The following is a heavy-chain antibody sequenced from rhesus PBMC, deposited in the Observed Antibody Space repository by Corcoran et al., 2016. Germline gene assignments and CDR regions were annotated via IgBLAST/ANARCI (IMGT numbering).Heavy chain of an antibody. V-gene: IGHV1-1*01. CDR2: ISPYNGHK. CDR1: GYTFTNYY. Sequence: QVQLVQSGAEIKQPGASVKLSCKASGYTFTNYYFHWVRQAPGQGLEWIGLISPYNGHKGYAQNVQGRVTITTDTSTSTGYMELSSLRSEDTAVYYCTRGGRNSNYIDYWGQGVLVTVSS. CDR3: TRGGRNSNYIDY. D-gene: IGHD1-20*01. J-gene: IGHJ4*01.